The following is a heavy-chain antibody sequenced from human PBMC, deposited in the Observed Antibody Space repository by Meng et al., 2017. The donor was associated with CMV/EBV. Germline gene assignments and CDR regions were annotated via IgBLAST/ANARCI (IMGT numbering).Heavy chain of an antibody. V-gene: IGHV1-18*01. Sequence: QCQLGHSGAEVKKPGGSVKVSCKASGYTFTSYGISWVRQAPGQGLEWMGWISAYNGNTNYAQKLQGRVTMTTDTSTSTAYMELRSLRSDDTAVYYCARGGRYYYDSSGYCDYWGQGTLVTVSS. CDR1: GYTFTSYG. J-gene: IGHJ4*02. CDR2: ISAYNGNT. D-gene: IGHD3-22*01. CDR3: ARGGRYYYDSSGYCDY.